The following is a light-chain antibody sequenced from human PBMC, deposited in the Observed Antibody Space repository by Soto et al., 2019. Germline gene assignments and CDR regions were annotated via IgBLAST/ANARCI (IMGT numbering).Light chain of an antibody. CDR2: EVT. CDR1: SSDVGAYEY. V-gene: IGLV2-8*01. Sequence: QSVLTQPPSASGSPGQSVTISCTGTSSDVGAYEYVSWYQHHPGRAPKLILYEVTKRPSGVPGRFSGSKSGNTASLTVSGLQAEDEADHYCSSYAGSSVVFGTGTKVTVL. J-gene: IGLJ1*01. CDR3: SSYAGSSVV.